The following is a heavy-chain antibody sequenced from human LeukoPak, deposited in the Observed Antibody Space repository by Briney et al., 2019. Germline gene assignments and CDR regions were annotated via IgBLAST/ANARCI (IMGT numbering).Heavy chain of an antibody. Sequence: GGSLRLSCAASGFTFSSFSMNWVRQAPGKGLEWVSSISVSSSSLYYADSVKGRFTISRDNAKNSLYLQMNSLRAEDTAVYYCARSFSWFGEFSPFDYWGQGTLVTVSS. J-gene: IGHJ4*02. CDR2: ISVSSSSL. D-gene: IGHD3-10*01. CDR1: GFTFSSFS. V-gene: IGHV3-21*01. CDR3: ARSFSWFGEFSPFDY.